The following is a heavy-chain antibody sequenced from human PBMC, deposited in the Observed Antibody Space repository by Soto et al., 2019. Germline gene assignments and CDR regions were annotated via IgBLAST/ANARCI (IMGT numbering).Heavy chain of an antibody. CDR1: GFTFSDYY. CDR3: AKDLLPGYDFWSGYSGFDY. V-gene: IGHV3-23*01. D-gene: IGHD3-3*01. J-gene: IGHJ4*02. CDR2: SSGSGSST. Sequence: GGSLRLSCAASGFTFSDYYMSWIRQAPGKGLEWGVSISSGSGSSTYYADSVKGRFTISRDNSKNTLYLQMNSLRAEDTAVYYCAKDLLPGYDFWSGYSGFDYWGQGTLVTVSS.